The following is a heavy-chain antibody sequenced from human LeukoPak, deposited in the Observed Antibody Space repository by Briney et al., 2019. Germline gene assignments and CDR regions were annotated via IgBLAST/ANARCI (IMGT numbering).Heavy chain of an antibody. CDR2: IHYSGST. J-gene: IGHJ3*02. CDR3: ARPNLDLAFDI. Sequence: SETLSLTCTVSDGFISRNNNYWGWIRQPPGKGLEWIGSIHYSGSTYYNPSLRSRVTISVDTSKNQFSLKLSSVTATDTAVYFCARPNLDLAFDIWGQGTMVTVAS. CDR1: DGFISRNNNY. V-gene: IGHV4-39*01.